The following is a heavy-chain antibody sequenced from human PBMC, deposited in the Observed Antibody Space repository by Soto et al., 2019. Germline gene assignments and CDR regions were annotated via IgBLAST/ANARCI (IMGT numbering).Heavy chain of an antibody. V-gene: IGHV4-30-4*01. J-gene: IGHJ4*02. D-gene: IGHD3-22*01. CDR2: IYYSGST. CDR1: GGSISSGDYY. Sequence: PSETLSLTCTVSGGSISSGDYYWSWIRQPPGKGLEWIGYIYYSGSTYYNPSLKSRVTISVDTSKNQFSLKLSSVTAADTAVYYCARDDYDSSGYYFDSWGEGPLVTVSS. CDR3: ARDDYDSSGYYFDS.